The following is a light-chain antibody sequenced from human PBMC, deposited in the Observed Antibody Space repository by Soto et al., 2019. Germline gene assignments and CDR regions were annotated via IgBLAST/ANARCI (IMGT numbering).Light chain of an antibody. CDR1: SSDVGGYNC. CDR3: SSYTSSSTRV. Sequence: QSVLTQPASVSASPGQSITISCTGTSSDVGGYNCVSWYQQHPGKAPKLMIHEVSNRPSGVSNRFSGSKSGNTASLTISGLQAEDEADYYCSSYTSSSTRVFGTGTKVTVL. J-gene: IGLJ1*01. CDR2: EVS. V-gene: IGLV2-14*01.